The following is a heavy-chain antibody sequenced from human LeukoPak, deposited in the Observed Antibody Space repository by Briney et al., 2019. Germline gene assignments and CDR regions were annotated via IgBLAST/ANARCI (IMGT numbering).Heavy chain of an antibody. V-gene: IGHV3-21*01. D-gene: IGHD2-15*01. CDR2: ISCGSSYI. Sequence: AGGSLRLSCAASGFTFDDYGMNWVRQAPGKGLEWVASISCGSSYIYYADSVKGRFTIPRANSTNTLYLQMNRLRADDTAVYYCAKDLPGARRNSLGSDGYYFDYWGQGTLVTVSS. CDR1: GFTFDDYG. J-gene: IGHJ4*02. CDR3: AKDLPGARRNSLGSDGYYFDY.